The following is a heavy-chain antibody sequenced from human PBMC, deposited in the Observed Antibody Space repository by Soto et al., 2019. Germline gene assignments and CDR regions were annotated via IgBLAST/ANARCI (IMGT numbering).Heavy chain of an antibody. J-gene: IGHJ6*02. Sequence: PGGSLRLSCAASGFTVSSNYMSWVRQAPGKGLEWVSVIYSGGRTYYADSVRGRFTIYRDNSKNKLYLQMKSLRAEETAVYYCARDLTATRPGMDVWGQGNTVTVSS. CDR3: ARDLTATRPGMDV. V-gene: IGHV3-53*01. CDR1: GFTVSSNY. CDR2: IYSGGRT. D-gene: IGHD2-21*02.